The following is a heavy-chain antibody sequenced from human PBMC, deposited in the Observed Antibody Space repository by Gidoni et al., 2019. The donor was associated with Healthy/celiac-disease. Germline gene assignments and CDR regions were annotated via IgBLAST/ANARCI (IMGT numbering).Heavy chain of an antibody. D-gene: IGHD2-15*01. CDR3: ATSALYCSGGSCSYDY. J-gene: IGHJ4*02. V-gene: IGHV1-8*01. Sequence: QVQLVQSGAEVKKPGASVKVSCKASGYTFTSYDINWVRQATGQGLEWMGWMNPNSGNTGYAQKFQGRVTMTRNTSISTAYMELSILRSEDTAVYYCATSALYCSGGSCSYDYWGQGTLVTVSS. CDR1: GYTFTSYD. CDR2: MNPNSGNT.